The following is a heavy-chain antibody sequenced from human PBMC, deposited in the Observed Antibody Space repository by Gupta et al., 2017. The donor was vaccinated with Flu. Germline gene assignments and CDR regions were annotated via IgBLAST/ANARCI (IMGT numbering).Heavy chain of an antibody. D-gene: IGHD3-22*01. CDR2: IYYSGST. J-gene: IGHJ5*02. CDR1: GGSISSSSYY. V-gene: IGHV4-39*01. CDR3: ARHEEGTMIVVPKTQASNWFDP. Sequence: QLQLQESGPGLVKPSETLSLTCTVSGGSISSSSYYWGWIRQPPGKGLEWIGSIYYSGSTYYNPSLKSRVTISVDTSKNQCSRKLSSVTAADTAVYYCARHEEGTMIVVPKTQASNWFDPWGQGTLVTVSS.